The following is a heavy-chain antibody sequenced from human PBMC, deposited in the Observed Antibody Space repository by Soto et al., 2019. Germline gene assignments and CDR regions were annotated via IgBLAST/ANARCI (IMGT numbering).Heavy chain of an antibody. J-gene: IGHJ4*02. D-gene: IGHD3-22*01. CDR1: GFTFSSYG. V-gene: IGHV3-30*18. CDR2: ISYDGSNK. CDR3: AKEESWYYYDSSGYLGY. Sequence: QVQLVESGGGVVQPGRSLRLSCTASGFTFSSYGMHWVRQAPGKGLEWVAVISYDGSNKYYADSVKGRFTISRDNSKNTLYLQMNSLRAEDTAVYYCAKEESWYYYDSSGYLGYWGQGTLVTVSS.